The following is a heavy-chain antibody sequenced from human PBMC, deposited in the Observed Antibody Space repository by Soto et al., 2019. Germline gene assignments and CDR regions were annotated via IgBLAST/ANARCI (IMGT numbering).Heavy chain of an antibody. Sequence: VSVKVSCKASGYTFTSYDINWVRQATGQGLEWMGLVNPNSGNTGYAHKFQGRVTMTRNTSISTAYMELSRLRSEDTAVYYCARYYIRSRFSYLPXWGQST. CDR3: ARYYIRSRFSYLPX. CDR1: GYTFTSYD. V-gene: IGHV1-8*01. D-gene: IGHD3-10*01. CDR2: VNPNSGNT. J-gene: IGHJ1*01.